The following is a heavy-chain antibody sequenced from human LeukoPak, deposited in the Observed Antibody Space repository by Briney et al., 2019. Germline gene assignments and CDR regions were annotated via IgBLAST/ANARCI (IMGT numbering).Heavy chain of an antibody. CDR3: ARGFHYDFWSGSYYFDY. Sequence: QPGGSLRPSCAASGFTFSDHYMDWVRQAPGKGLEWVGRITNKPKSYNTEYAASVKGRFTISRDDSKNSLYLQMNSLKTEDTAVYYCARGFHYDFWSGSYYFDYWGQGTLVTVSS. V-gene: IGHV3-72*01. CDR2: ITNKPKSYNT. D-gene: IGHD3-3*01. CDR1: GFTFSDHY. J-gene: IGHJ4*02.